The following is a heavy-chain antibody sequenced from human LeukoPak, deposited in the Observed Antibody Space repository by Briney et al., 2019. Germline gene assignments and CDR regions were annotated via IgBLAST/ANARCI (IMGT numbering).Heavy chain of an antibody. Sequence: PSETLSLTCTVSGGSISSYYWSWIRQPPGKGLEWIGYIYNSGSTNYNPSLKSRVTISVDTSKNQFSLKLTSMTAADTAVYYCARAKGYCSGDSCYGSSSYFDLWGRGTLVTVSS. CDR3: ARAKGYCSGDSCYGSSSYFDL. V-gene: IGHV4-59*01. CDR2: IYNSGST. D-gene: IGHD2-15*01. J-gene: IGHJ2*01. CDR1: GGSISSYY.